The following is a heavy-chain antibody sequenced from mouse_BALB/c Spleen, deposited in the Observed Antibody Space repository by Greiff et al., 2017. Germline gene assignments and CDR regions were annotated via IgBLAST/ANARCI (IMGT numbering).Heavy chain of an antibody. CDR1: GFSLTSYG. D-gene: IGHD1-1*01. CDR3: ASFTTVVDGYFDV. J-gene: IGHJ1*01. CDR2: IWAGGST. V-gene: IGHV2-9*02. Sequence: VQRVESGPGLVAPSQSLSITCTVSGFSLTSYGVHWVRQPPGKGLEWLGVIWAGGSTNYNSALMSRLSISKDKSKSQVFLKMNSLQTDDTAMYYCASFTTVVDGYFDVWGAGTTVTVSS.